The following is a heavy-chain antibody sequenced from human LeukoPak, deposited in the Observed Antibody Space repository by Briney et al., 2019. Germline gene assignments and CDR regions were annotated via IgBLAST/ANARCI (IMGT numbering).Heavy chain of an antibody. CDR2: IGSGGSTI. CDR1: GFTFTSYS. Sequence: GGSLRLSCAASGFTFTSYSMNWVRQAPGKGLEWVSYIGSGGSTIYYADSVKGRFIISRDNAKSSLYLQMNSLRAEDTAVYYCARNTYGDYSFDYWGQGTLVTVSS. J-gene: IGHJ4*02. CDR3: ARNTYGDYSFDY. D-gene: IGHD4-17*01. V-gene: IGHV3-48*04.